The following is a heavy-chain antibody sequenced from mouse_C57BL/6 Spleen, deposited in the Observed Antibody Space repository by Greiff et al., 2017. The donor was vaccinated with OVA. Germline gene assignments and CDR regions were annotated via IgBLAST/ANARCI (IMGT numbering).Heavy chain of an antibody. CDR3: ARAVLRLWYFDV. CDR2: ISDGGSYT. Sequence: EVQLVESGGGLVKPGGSLKLSCAASGFTFSSYAMSWVRQTPEKRLEWVATISDGGSYTYYPDNVKGRFTISRDNAKNNLYLQMSHLQSEDTAMYYCARAVLRLWYFDVWGTGTTVTVSS. V-gene: IGHV5-4*01. J-gene: IGHJ1*03. D-gene: IGHD1-2*01. CDR1: GFTFSSYA.